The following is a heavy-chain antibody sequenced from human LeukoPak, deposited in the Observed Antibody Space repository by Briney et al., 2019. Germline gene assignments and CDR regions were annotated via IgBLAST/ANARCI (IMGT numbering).Heavy chain of an antibody. V-gene: IGHV3-64D*09. D-gene: IGHD3-3*01. Sequence: GGSLRLSCSASGFTFSRYSMHWVRQAPGKGLEYVSAISGNGGSTYYADSVKGRFTISRDNSKNTLYLQMSSLRTEDTAIYYCVKAQYDFWSGLDYWGQGTLVTVSS. J-gene: IGHJ4*02. CDR3: VKAQYDFWSGLDY. CDR1: GFTFSRYS. CDR2: ISGNGGST.